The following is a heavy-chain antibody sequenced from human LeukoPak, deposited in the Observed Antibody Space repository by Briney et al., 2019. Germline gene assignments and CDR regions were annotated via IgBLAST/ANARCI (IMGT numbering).Heavy chain of an antibody. V-gene: IGHV3-48*02. Sequence: GGSLRLSCAASGFTFSSYSLNWVRQAPGKGLEWVSYICCSRSTIYYAASVKGRFTISRDNAKNSLYLQMNSLRDEDTAVYYCARDHAAAGNFYYWGQGTLVTVSS. CDR2: ICCSRSTI. CDR1: GFTFSSYS. J-gene: IGHJ4*02. CDR3: ARDHAAAGNFYY. D-gene: IGHD6-13*01.